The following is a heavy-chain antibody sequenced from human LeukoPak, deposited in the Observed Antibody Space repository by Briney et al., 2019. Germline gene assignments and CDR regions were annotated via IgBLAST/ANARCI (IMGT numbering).Heavy chain of an antibody. CDR2: INVDGSSP. D-gene: IGHD5-24*01. CDR1: GFTFKNYW. V-gene: IGHV3-74*01. CDR3: AKEKGDGLPCDF. Sequence: GGSLRLSCAASGFTFKNYWMHWVRQAPGKRLVWVSRINVDGSSPYYADSVSGRLTMSRDNSKNTLYLQMNSLRDEDPAVYYCAKEKGDGLPCDFWGQGPLISVSS. J-gene: IGHJ4*02.